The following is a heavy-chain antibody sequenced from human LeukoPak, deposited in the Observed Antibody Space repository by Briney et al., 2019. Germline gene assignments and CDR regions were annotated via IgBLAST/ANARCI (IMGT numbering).Heavy chain of an antibody. J-gene: IGHJ4*02. CDR1: GFTFSTYS. V-gene: IGHV3-48*02. D-gene: IGHD6-19*01. Sequence: GGSLRLSCAASGFTFSTYSINWVRQAPGKGLEWISYISSSCGTIYYADSVKGRFTISRDNAKNSLYLQMNSLRDEDTAVYYCARDLGWAFDYWGQGTPVTVSS. CDR2: ISSSCGTI. CDR3: ARDLGWAFDY.